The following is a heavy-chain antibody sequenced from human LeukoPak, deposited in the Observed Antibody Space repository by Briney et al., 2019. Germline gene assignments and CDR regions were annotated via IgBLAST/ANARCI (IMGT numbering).Heavy chain of an antibody. V-gene: IGHV4-39*01. CDR2: IYSSEFT. CDR3: SRGSDDYKLGNY. D-gene: IGHD5-24*01. Sequence: PSETPSLTCTVSGGSFDNSYCWTWVRQPPGKRPEWVGTIYSSEFTYYNPSLRSRVTISADTSKNLFSLKLSSVTAADTAIYYCSRGSDDYKLGNYWGLGTLVTVSS. CDR1: GGSFDNSYC. J-gene: IGHJ4*02.